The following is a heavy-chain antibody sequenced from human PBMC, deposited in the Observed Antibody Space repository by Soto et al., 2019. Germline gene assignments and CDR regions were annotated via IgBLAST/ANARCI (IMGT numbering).Heavy chain of an antibody. D-gene: IGHD2-2*01. CDR1: GYSFTSYW. Sequence: GESLKLSCKGSGYSFTSYWISWVRQMPGKGLEWMGRIDPSDSYTNYSPSFQGHVTISADKSISTAYLQWSSLKASDTAMYYCARKCSSTSCPRRSYYYGMDVWAQGTTVTVSS. J-gene: IGHJ6*02. V-gene: IGHV5-10-1*01. CDR2: IDPSDSYT. CDR3: ARKCSSTSCPRRSYYYGMDV.